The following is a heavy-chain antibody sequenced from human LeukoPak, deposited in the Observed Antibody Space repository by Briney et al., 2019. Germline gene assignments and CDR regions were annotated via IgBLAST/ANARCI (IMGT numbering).Heavy chain of an antibody. CDR1: GFTFDDYA. D-gene: IGHD2-15*01. V-gene: IGHV3-9*01. CDR2: ISWNSGSI. J-gene: IGHJ4*02. Sequence: GGCLRLSCAASGFTFDDYAMHWVRQAPGKGLEWVSGISWNSGSIGYADSVKGRFTISRDNAKNSLYLQMNSLRAEDTALYYCATTRRRCSGGSCYFDYWGQGTLVTVSS. CDR3: ATTRRRCSGGSCYFDY.